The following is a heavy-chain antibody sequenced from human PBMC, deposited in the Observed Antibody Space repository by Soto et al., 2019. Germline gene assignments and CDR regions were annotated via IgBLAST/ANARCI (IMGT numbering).Heavy chain of an antibody. CDR1: GFSLSSNGGG. D-gene: IGHD3-10*01. Sequence: QITLKESGPTLVKPTQTLTLTCSFSGFSLSSNGGGVGWIRQPPGKALEFLALVFWDDDKRYSPSLRSRVTTTXNTSKNQVLLTMTNMDPVDTARYYCAHNFRVSGCYTGDRLDSWGQGTLVIVSS. V-gene: IGHV2-5*02. J-gene: IGHJ4*02. CDR3: AHNFRVSGCYTGDRLDS. CDR2: VFWDDDK.